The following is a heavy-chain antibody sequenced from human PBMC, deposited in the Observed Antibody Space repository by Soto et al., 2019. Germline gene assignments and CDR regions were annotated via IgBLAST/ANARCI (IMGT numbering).Heavy chain of an antibody. CDR2: IIPIFGTA. V-gene: IGHV1-69*12. J-gene: IGHJ6*02. D-gene: IGHD6-6*01. CDR3: ASRERDFVLYYYGMDV. Sequence: QVQLVQSGAEVKKPGSSVKVSCKASGGTFSSYAISWVRQAPGQGLEWMGGIIPIFGTANYAQKFQGRVTIPEDESTSTAYMELSSLRSEDTAVYYCASRERDFVLYYYGMDVWGQGTTVTVSS. CDR1: GGTFSSYA.